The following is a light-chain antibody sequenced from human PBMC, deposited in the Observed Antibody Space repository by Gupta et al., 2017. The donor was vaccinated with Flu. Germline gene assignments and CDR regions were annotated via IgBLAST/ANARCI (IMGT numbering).Light chain of an antibody. V-gene: IGLV2-14*01. J-gene: IGLJ1*01. CDR3: SSYAGSSTLGV. Sequence: HSALTQPASVSGSPGQSITISCTGTNSDIGAYNYVSWYQQRPGKVPRVVIYEVSNRPSGVSNRFSGSKSGNTASLTIAGLQADDEADYYCSSYAGSSTLGVFGTGTKVSVL. CDR2: EVS. CDR1: NSDIGAYNY.